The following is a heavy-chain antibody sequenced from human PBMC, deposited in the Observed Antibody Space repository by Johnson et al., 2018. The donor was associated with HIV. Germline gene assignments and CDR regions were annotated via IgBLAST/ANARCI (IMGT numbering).Heavy chain of an antibody. CDR3: TTDDVAAGTAPDAFDI. D-gene: IGHD6-13*01. Sequence: QVQLVESGGGVVQPGRSLRLSCAASGFTFSSYGMHWVRQAPGKGLEWVAVISYDGSNKYYADSVKGRFTISRDNSKNTLYLQMNSLRAEDTAVYYCTTDDVAAGTAPDAFDIWG. CDR2: ISYDGSNK. J-gene: IGHJ3*02. V-gene: IGHV3-30*03. CDR1: GFTFSSYG.